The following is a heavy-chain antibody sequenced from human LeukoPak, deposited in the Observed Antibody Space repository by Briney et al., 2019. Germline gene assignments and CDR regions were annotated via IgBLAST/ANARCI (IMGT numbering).Heavy chain of an antibody. J-gene: IGHJ4*02. D-gene: IGHD3-22*01. CDR3: AGGNVYDTLYLPYHIHY. CDR2: IYYTENT. CDR1: VRSLWIFY. V-gene: IGHV4-59*01. Sequence: PSETLSLTCTLSVRSLWIFYWLCIRQPPGKGLEWIGYIYYTENTNYNPSLKSRVTISVNTSKNQFSLNLTSVTAADTAVYYCAGGNVYDTLYLPYHIHYWGQGTLVTVPS.